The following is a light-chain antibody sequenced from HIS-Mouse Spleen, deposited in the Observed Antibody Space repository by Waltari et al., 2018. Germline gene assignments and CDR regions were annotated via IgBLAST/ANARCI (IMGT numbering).Light chain of an antibody. V-gene: IGKV2-28*01. CDR3: MQALQTPWT. Sequence: DIVMTQSPLSLLVTPGEPASISCRSSPSLLHSNGYNYLDWYLQKPGQSPQLLIYLGSNRASGVPDRFSGSGSGTDFTLKISRVEAEDVGVYYCMQALQTPWTFGQGTKLEIK. CDR2: LGS. CDR1: PSLLHSNGYNY. J-gene: IGKJ2*01.